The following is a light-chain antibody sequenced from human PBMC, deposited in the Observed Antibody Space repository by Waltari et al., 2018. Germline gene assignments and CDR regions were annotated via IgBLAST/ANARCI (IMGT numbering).Light chain of an antibody. CDR1: SLHLGCYPY. CDR3: CSYAGSYTFGL. Sequence: QAALTPPRSVSGSPGQSVTISCTRTSLHLGCYPYVSLYQQHPGTAPRLMIYEVSKRPSGVSDRFSGSKSGNTASLTISGLQAEDEADYYCCSYAGSYTFGLFGGGTRLTVL. J-gene: IGLJ2*01. V-gene: IGLV2-11*01. CDR2: EVS.